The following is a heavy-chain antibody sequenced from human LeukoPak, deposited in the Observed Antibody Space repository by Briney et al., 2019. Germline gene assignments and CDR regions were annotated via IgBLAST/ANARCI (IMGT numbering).Heavy chain of an antibody. V-gene: IGHV3-21*01. Sequence: GGSLRLSCAASGFTFSSYSMNWVRQAPGKGLGWVSSISSSSSYIYYADSVKGRFTISRDNAKNSLYLQMNSLRAEDTAVYYCARDYSGYDSGGWFDPWGQGTLVTVSS. J-gene: IGHJ5*02. CDR1: GFTFSSYS. D-gene: IGHD5-12*01. CDR2: ISSSSSYI. CDR3: ARDYSGYDSGGWFDP.